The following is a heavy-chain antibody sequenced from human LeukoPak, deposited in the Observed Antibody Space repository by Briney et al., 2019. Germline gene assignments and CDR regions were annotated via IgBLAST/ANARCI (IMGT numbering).Heavy chain of an antibody. CDR3: ASTNLLGYCSSISCDFDY. D-gene: IGHD2-2*01. J-gene: IGHJ4*02. V-gene: IGHV5-51*01. Sequence: GESLKISCKGSGYSFTSYWIGWVRQMPGKGLEWMGIIYPGDSDTRYSPSFQGQVTISADKSISTAYLQWSSLKASDTAMYYSASTNLLGYCSSISCDFDYWGQGTLVTVSS. CDR1: GYSFTSYW. CDR2: IYPGDSDT.